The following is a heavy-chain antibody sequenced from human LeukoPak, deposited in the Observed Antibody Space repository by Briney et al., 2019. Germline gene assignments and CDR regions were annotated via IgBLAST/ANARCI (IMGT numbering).Heavy chain of an antibody. J-gene: IGHJ4*02. CDR2: IWYDGSNR. CDR3: ARDPLGVLSYFDY. D-gene: IGHD3-16*01. Sequence: PGGSLRLSCAASGFIFSYYGMHWVRQAPGKGLEWVAVIWYDGSNRYYADSLKGRFTISRGNSKNTLYLQMTSLTADDTAVYYCARDPLGVLSYFDYWGQGTLVTVSS. CDR1: GFIFSYYG. V-gene: IGHV3-33*01.